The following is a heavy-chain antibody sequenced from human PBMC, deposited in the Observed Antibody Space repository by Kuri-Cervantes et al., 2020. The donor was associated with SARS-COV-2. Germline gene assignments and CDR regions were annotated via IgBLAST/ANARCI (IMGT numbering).Heavy chain of an antibody. CDR3: ARQMMSSITIFGVVITRNWFDP. CDR2: IYYSGST. J-gene: IGHJ5*02. D-gene: IGHD3-3*01. Sequence: SETLSLTCTVSGGSISSSSYYWGWIRRPLGKGLEWIGSIYYSGSTYYNPSLKSRVTISVDTSKNQFSLKLSSVTAADTAVYYCARQMMSSITIFGVVITRNWFDPWGQGTLVTVSS. V-gene: IGHV4-39*01. CDR1: GGSISSSSYY.